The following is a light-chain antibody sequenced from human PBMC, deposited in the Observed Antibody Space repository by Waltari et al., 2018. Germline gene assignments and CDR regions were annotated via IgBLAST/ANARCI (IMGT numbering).Light chain of an antibody. Sequence: SYELTQPPSVSVSPGQTARITCSGDALPKQYSFWYQQRSGQAPVVVIYKDTERPSGIPGLFSGSSAGTRVTLTISGVQAEDEADYYCQSTDNSGTYVVFGGGTKLTVL. CDR1: ALPKQY. V-gene: IGLV3-25*03. J-gene: IGLJ2*01. CDR2: KDT. CDR3: QSTDNSGTYVV.